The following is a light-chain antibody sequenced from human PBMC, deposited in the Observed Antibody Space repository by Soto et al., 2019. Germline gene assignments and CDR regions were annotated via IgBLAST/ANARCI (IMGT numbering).Light chain of an antibody. CDR1: SRDIGGYDF. CDR3: SSYGGSNNLL. V-gene: IGLV2-8*01. CDR2: DVI. Sequence: QSVLTQPPSASGSPGQSVTISCTGTSRDIGGYDFVSWYQQHPGKAPKLLIYDVIKRPSGVPDRFSGSKSGNTASLTVSGPQTDDEADYYCSSYGGSNNLLFGGGTKLTVL. J-gene: IGLJ2*01.